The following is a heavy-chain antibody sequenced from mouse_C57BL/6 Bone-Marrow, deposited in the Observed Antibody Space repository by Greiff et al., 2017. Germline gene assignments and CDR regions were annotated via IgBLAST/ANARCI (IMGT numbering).Heavy chain of an antibody. D-gene: IGHD1-1*01. CDR1: GYTFTSYW. V-gene: IGHV1-64*01. CDR2: IHPNSGST. CDR3: AREGYYYGSSYLYYYAMDD. J-gene: IGHJ4*01. Sequence: QVQLQQPGAELVKPGASVQLSCKASGYTFTSYWMHWVKQRPGQGLAWIGMIHPNSGSTNYNEKFKSKATLTVDKSSSTAYMQLSSLTSEDSAVYYCAREGYYYGSSYLYYYAMDDWGQGTSVTVSS.